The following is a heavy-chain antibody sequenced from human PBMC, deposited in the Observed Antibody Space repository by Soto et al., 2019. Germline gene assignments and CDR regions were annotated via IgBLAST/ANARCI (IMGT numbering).Heavy chain of an antibody. Sequence: EVQLVESGGGLVQPGRSLRLSCAASGFTFDDYAMHWVRQAPGKGLEWVSGISWNSGSIGYADSVKGRFTISRDNAKNSLYLQMNSLRAEDTALYYCAKDLTPTGSSSSPDYFDYWGQGTLVTVSS. J-gene: IGHJ4*02. D-gene: IGHD6-6*01. CDR2: ISWNSGSI. CDR3: AKDLTPTGSSSSPDYFDY. V-gene: IGHV3-9*01. CDR1: GFTFDDYA.